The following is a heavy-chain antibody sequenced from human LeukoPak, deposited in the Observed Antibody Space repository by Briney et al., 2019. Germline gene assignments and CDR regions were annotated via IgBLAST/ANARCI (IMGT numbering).Heavy chain of an antibody. CDR3: ASPRTSYRYTFDY. Sequence: SEALSLTCAVSVASISNYYWSWIRQAPGKGLEWIGYISTSGGTNYNPSLKSRVSISLDPSNNRFSLNLNFVTAADTAVYFCASPRTSYRYTFDYWGPGALVTVSS. V-gene: IGHV4-4*09. D-gene: IGHD5-18*01. J-gene: IGHJ4*02. CDR1: VASISNYY. CDR2: ISTSGGT.